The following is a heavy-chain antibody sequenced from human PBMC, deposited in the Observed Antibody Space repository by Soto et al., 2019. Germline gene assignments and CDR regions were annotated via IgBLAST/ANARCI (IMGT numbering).Heavy chain of an antibody. D-gene: IGHD1-26*01. V-gene: IGHV3-23*01. CDR2: ISGSVGST. J-gene: IGHJ4*02. Sequence: VQLLESGGGLVQPGGSLRLSCAASGFTFSIYAMSWVRQAPGKGLEWVSTISGSVGSTYYADYVKGRFTISRDNSKNTLYLQMNSLRAEDTAVYYCAKDPVGASFNFDHWGQGTLVTVSS. CDR3: AKDPVGASFNFDH. CDR1: GFTFSIYA.